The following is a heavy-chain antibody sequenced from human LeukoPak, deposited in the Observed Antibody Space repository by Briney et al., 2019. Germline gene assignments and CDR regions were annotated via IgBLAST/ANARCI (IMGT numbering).Heavy chain of an antibody. CDR3: ARVVEGVDTAMAYFDY. Sequence: PSETLSLTCTVSGGSISSSSYYWGWIRQPPGKGLEWIGSIYYSGSTYYNPSLKSRVTISVDTSKNQFSLKLSSVTAADTAVYYCARVVEGVDTAMAYFDYWGQGTLVTVSS. CDR2: IYYSGST. J-gene: IGHJ4*02. V-gene: IGHV4-39*07. D-gene: IGHD5-18*01. CDR1: GGSISSSSYY.